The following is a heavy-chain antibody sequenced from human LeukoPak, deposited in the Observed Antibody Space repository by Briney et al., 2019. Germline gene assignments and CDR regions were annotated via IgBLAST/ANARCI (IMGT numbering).Heavy chain of an antibody. V-gene: IGHV4-34*01. CDR3: ARLYSSSFKAFDY. CDR1: GGSFSGYS. J-gene: IGHJ4*02. CDR2: INHSGST. D-gene: IGHD6-13*01. Sequence: SETLSLTCAVYGGSFSGYSWSWIRQPPGKGLEWIGEINHSGSTNYNPSLKSRVTISVDTSKNQFSLKLSSVTAADTAVYYCARLYSSSFKAFDYWGQGTLVTVSS.